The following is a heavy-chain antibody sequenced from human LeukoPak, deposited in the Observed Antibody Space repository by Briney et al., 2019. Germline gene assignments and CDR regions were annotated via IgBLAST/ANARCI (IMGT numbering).Heavy chain of an antibody. CDR3: AKGVSSLGDY. V-gene: IGHV3-23*01. Sequence: GGSLRLSCAASGFTFSSYAMSWVRQAPGKGLEWVSAISASGTGGYTYYADSVKGRFTISRDNSKNTLYLEMNSLRAVDTALYYCAKGVSSLGDYWAREPWSPSPQ. CDR1: GFTFSSYA. J-gene: IGHJ4*02. CDR2: ISASGTGGYT.